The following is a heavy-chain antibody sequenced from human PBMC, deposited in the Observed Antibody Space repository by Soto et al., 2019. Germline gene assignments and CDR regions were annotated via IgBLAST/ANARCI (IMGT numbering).Heavy chain of an antibody. CDR1: GYTFTSYG. CDR3: ARDADYYYCLWSETRFDP. V-gene: IGHV1-18*01. Sequence: QVQLVQSGAEGKKPGASVKVSCKASGYTFTSYGISWVRQAPGQGLAGMGWISAYNGNTNYAQKLQGRVTMTTDTFKSTAYMELRSLRSDVTAVYYCARDADYYYCLWSETRFDPWGQGTLVTVSS. D-gene: IGHD3-10*01. J-gene: IGHJ5*02. CDR2: ISAYNGNT.